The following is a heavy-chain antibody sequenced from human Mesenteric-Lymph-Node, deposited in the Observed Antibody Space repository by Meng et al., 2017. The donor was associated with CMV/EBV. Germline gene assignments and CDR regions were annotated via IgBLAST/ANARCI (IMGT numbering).Heavy chain of an antibody. CDR2: IFYSGSP. CDR3: ARDRLALNH. Sequence: SETLSLTCTVSGASINDYYWSWIRQPPGKGLEWIGYIFYSGSPNYNPSLKSRVTISLDTSKNQFSLKLNSVTAADTAVYYCARDRLALNHWGQGTLVTVSS. J-gene: IGHJ1*01. V-gene: IGHV4-59*01. CDR1: GASINDYY.